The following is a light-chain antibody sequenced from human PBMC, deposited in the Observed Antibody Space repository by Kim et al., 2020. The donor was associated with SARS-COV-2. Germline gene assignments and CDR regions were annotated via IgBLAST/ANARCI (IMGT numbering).Light chain of an antibody. J-gene: IGKJ2*01. CDR1: QSVSSSY. CDR2: GAS. Sequence: FSPGERPTHSCRASQSVSSSYLAWYQQKPGQAPRLLIYGASSRATGIPDRFSGSGSGTDFTLTISRLEPEDFAVYYCQQYGSSPRTFGQGTKLEI. CDR3: QQYGSSPRT. V-gene: IGKV3-20*01.